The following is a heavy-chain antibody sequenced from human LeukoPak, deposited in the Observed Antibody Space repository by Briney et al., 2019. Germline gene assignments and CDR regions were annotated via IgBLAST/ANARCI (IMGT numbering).Heavy chain of an antibody. CDR1: GGSISSSGYY. CDR3: ARDRSVTPYYYYYGMDV. J-gene: IGHJ6*02. D-gene: IGHD4-17*01. Sequence: PSETLSLTCTVSGGSISSSGYYWGWIRQPPGKGLEWIGSIYYSGSTYYNPSLKSRVTISVDTSKNQFSLKLSSVTAADTAVYYCARDRSVTPYYYYYGMDVWGQGTTVTVSS. CDR2: IYYSGST. V-gene: IGHV4-39*07.